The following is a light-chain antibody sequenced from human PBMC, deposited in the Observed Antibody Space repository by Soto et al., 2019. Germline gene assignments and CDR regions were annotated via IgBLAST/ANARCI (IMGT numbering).Light chain of an antibody. J-gene: IGKJ1*01. CDR2: GAS. V-gene: IGKV3-20*01. CDR1: QSVSINY. CDR3: QQYDSSPRT. Sequence: EIVLTQSPGTLSLSPGESATLSCRASQSVSINYIAWYQQKPGQAPRLLMYGASARATGIPDRFSVSGFGTDFSLTFSRLAPEGFAVYYCQQYDSSPRTFGQGTKVEVK.